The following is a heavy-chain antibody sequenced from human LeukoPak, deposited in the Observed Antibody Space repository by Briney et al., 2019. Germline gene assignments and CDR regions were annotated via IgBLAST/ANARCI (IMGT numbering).Heavy chain of an antibody. V-gene: IGHV1-2*02. CDR2: INPNSGGT. Sequence: ASVKVSCKASGYTFTGYYMHWVRQAPGQGLEWMGWINPNSGGTNYAQKFQGSVTMTRDTSISTAYMELSRLRSDDTAVYYCARDIVATNGAFDYWGQGTLVTVSS. J-gene: IGHJ4*02. CDR3: ARDIVATNGAFDY. CDR1: GYTFTGYY. D-gene: IGHD5-12*01.